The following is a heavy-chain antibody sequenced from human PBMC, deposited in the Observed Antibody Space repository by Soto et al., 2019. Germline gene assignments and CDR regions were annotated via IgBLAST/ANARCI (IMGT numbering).Heavy chain of an antibody. Sequence: QVQLVESGGGVVQPGRSLRLSCAASGFTFSSYGMHWVRQAPGKGLEWVAVIWYDGSNKYYADSVKGRFTISRDNSKNTLYLQMNSLRAEDTAVYYCAIVATPGPFDYWGQGTLVTVSS. D-gene: IGHD5-12*01. CDR3: AIVATPGPFDY. CDR1: GFTFSSYG. J-gene: IGHJ4*02. CDR2: IWYDGSNK. V-gene: IGHV3-33*01.